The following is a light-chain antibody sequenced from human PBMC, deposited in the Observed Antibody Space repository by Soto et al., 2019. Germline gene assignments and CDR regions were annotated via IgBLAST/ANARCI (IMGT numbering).Light chain of an antibody. CDR3: QHYKTWPLA. J-gene: IGKJ4*01. V-gene: IGKV3-15*01. Sequence: EIVITQSPASLSVSPGESVTLSCRASQGVATTLAWYRQQPGQAPRLLIYNAYIRASGVPARFSGSGSGTEFTLTISSLQSEDFAVYYCQHYKTWPLAFGGGTKVEIK. CDR1: QGVATT. CDR2: NAY.